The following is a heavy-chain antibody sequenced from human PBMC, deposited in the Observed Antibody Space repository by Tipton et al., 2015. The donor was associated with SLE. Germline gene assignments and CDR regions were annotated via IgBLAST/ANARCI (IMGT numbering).Heavy chain of an antibody. Sequence: TLSLTCTVSGGSISTYYWTWIRQPPGKGLEWIGYIYYSGGTKYNPSLKSRVTISVDTSKNQFSLKLSSVTAADTAVYYCARDVGAVSWGVWGKGTTVTVSS. CDR3: ARDVGAVSWGV. V-gene: IGHV4-59*01. CDR1: GGSISTYY. D-gene: IGHD1-26*01. J-gene: IGHJ6*04. CDR2: IYYSGGT.